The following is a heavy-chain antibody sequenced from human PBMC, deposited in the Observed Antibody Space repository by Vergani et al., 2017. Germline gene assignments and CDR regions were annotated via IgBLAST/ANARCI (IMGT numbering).Heavy chain of an antibody. D-gene: IGHD2-15*01. V-gene: IGHV4-61*02. Sequence: QVKLQESGPGLLKPSQTLSLTCTVSGESIRSGSHYWSWIRQPAGKGPEWIGHIHTGGSTDLNPSCKRRVSISVDTSKSQFSLKLNTVTVADTAVYYCARSRPYCTSGSCPAIWGQGTLVTVSS. J-gene: IGHJ4*02. CDR2: IHTGGST. CDR1: GESIRSGSHY. CDR3: ARSRPYCTSGSCPAI.